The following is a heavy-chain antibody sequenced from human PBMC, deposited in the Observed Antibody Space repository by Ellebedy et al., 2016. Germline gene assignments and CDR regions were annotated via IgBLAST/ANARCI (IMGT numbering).Heavy chain of an antibody. CDR1: GLTFSSYA. D-gene: IGHD3-22*01. V-gene: IGHV3-23*01. J-gene: IGHJ4*02. CDR3: AKDPDDSSGYHFDY. CDR2: ISGSGGST. Sequence: GESLKISXAASGLTFSSYAMSWVRQAPGKGLKWVSAISGSGGSTYYADSVKGRFTISRDNSKNTLYLQMNSLRAEDTAVYYCAKDPDDSSGYHFDYWGQGTLVTVSS.